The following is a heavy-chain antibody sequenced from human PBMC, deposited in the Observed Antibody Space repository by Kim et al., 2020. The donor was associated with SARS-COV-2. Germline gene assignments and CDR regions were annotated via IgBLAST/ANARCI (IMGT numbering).Heavy chain of an antibody. CDR1: GGSISSSSYY. Sequence: SETLSLTCTVSGGSISSSSYYWGWIRQPPGKGLEWIGSIYYSGSTYYNPSLKSRVTISVDTSKNQFSLKLSSVTAADTAVYYCARRPGPDYYYYGMDVWGQGTTVTVSS. CDR3: ARRPGPDYYYYGMDV. V-gene: IGHV4-39*01. J-gene: IGHJ6*02. CDR2: IYYSGST.